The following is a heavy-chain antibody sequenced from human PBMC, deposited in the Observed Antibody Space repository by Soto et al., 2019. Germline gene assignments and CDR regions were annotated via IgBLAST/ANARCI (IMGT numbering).Heavy chain of an antibody. J-gene: IGHJ5*02. D-gene: IGHD6-13*01. CDR3: ARVGCSSSWYLPNWFDP. Sequence: TLSLTCAVSGGSISSGGYSWSWIRQPPGKGLEWIGYIYHSGSTHYNPSLKSRVTISVDTSKNQFSLKLSSVTAADTAVYYCARVGCSSSWYLPNWFDPWGQGTLVTVSS. CDR2: IYHSGST. CDR1: GGSISSGGYS. V-gene: IGHV4-30-2*05.